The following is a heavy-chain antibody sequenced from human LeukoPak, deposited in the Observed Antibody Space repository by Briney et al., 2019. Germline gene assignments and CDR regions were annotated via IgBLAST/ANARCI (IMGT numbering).Heavy chain of an antibody. CDR1: GFTFDDYA. J-gene: IGHJ4*02. V-gene: IGHV3-9*01. D-gene: IGHD1-14*01. CDR2: ISWNSGSI. Sequence: GRSLRLSCAASGFTFDDYAMHWVRQAPGKGLEWVSGISWNSGSIGYADSVKGRFTISRDNAKNSLYLQMNSLRAEDTAVYYCARDGLWLPEPKGSDYWGQGTLVTVSS. CDR3: ARDGLWLPEPKGSDY.